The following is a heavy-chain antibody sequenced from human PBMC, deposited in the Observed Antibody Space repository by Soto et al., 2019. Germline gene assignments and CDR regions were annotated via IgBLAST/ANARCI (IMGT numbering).Heavy chain of an antibody. CDR3: ARDRVTIFGVVTYYYYGRDV. Sequence: EVQLVESGGGLVKPGGSLRLSCAASGFTFSSYSMNWVRQAPGKGLEWVSSISSSSSYIYYADSVKGRFTISRDNAKNSLYLQMNSLRAEDTAVYYCARDRVTIFGVVTYYYYGRDVWGQGTTVTVSS. CDR2: ISSSSSYI. D-gene: IGHD3-3*01. J-gene: IGHJ6*02. V-gene: IGHV3-21*01. CDR1: GFTFSSYS.